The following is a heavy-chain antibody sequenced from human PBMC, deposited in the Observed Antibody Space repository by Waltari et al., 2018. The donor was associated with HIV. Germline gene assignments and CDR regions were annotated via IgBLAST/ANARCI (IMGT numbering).Heavy chain of an antibody. CDR3: VRGPPCSGGACYSLFDY. J-gene: IGHJ4*02. CDR1: GYTFTSYG. Sequence: QVQLVQSGAEVKKPGGSVTISCEASGYTFTSYGIPWVRQAPGQRLQWMAWVNPDNDNTKYSRIFQARVTVTRDRSANTAYMALSSLRSGDTGLYYCVRGPPCSGGACYSLFDYWGQGTLVIVSS. D-gene: IGHD2-15*01. CDR2: VNPDNDNT. V-gene: IGHV1-3*01.